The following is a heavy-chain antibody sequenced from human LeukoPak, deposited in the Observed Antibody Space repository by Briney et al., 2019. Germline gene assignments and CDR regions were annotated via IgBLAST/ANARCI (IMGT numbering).Heavy chain of an antibody. J-gene: IGHJ6*04. V-gene: IGHV3-23*01. CDR1: GFTFSSYA. Sequence: GGSLRLSCAASGFTFSSYAMSWVRQAPGKGLEWVSAISGSGGSTYYADSVKGRFTISRDNFKNTLYLQMNSLRAEDTAVYFCAKGTFYYASGSYCMDVWGKGTTVTVFS. D-gene: IGHD3-10*01. CDR2: ISGSGGST. CDR3: AKGTFYYASGSYCMDV.